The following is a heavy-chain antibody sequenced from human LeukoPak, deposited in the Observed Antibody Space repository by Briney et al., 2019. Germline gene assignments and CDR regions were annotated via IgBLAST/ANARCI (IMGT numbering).Heavy chain of an antibody. Sequence: GESLKISCKGSGYSFTSYWIGWVRQMPGKGLEWMGIIYPGDSDTRYSPSFQGQVTISADKSISTAYLQWSSLKASDTAMYYCARQGAYCSSTSCPPSYYYYMDVWGKGTTVTVSS. V-gene: IGHV5-51*01. CDR1: GYSFTSYW. CDR3: ARQGAYCSSTSCPPSYYYYMDV. CDR2: IYPGDSDT. J-gene: IGHJ6*03. D-gene: IGHD2-2*01.